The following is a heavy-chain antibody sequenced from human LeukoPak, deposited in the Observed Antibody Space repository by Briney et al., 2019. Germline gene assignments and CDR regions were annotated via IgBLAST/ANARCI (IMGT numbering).Heavy chain of an antibody. CDR3: ARSPRYYYGSGSYYPTYFDY. CDR1: GFTFSSYW. D-gene: IGHD3-10*01. J-gene: IGHJ4*02. V-gene: IGHV3-7*04. Sequence: GGSLRLSCAASGFTFSSYWMSWVRQAPGKGLEWVANIKQDGSEKYYVDSVKGRFTISRDNAENSLYLQMNSLRAEDTAVYYCARSPRYYYGSGSYYPTYFDYWGQGTLVTVSS. CDR2: IKQDGSEK.